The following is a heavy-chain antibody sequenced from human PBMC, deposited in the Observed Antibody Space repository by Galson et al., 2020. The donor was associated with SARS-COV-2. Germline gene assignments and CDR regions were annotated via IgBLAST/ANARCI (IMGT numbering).Heavy chain of an antibody. CDR2: IYYSGST. V-gene: IGHV4-39*01. J-gene: IGHJ6*02. CDR1: GGSVYSGSYY. CDR3: ARFYYYYGMDV. Sequence: SETLSLTCTVSGGSVYSGSYYWNWIRQPPGKGLEWIGSIYYSGSTYYNPSLKSRVTISVDTSKNQFSLKLSSVTAADTAVYYCARFYYYYGMDVWGQGTTVTVSS.